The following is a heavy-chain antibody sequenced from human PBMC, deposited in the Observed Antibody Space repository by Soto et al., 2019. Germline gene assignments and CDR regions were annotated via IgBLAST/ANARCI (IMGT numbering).Heavy chain of an antibody. V-gene: IGHV1-3*01. CDR1: GYTFTSYA. Sequence: GASVKVSCKASGYTFTSYAMHWVRQAPGQRLEWMGWINAGNGNTKYSQKFQGRVTITRDTSASTAYMELSSLRSEDTAVYYCARDSGYFDSGLYYFDYWGQGTLVTVSS. D-gene: IGHD3-9*01. CDR2: INAGNGNT. CDR3: ARDSGYFDSGLYYFDY. J-gene: IGHJ4*02.